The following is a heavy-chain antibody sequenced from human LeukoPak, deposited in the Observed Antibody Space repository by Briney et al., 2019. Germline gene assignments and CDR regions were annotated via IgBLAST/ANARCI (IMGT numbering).Heavy chain of an antibody. CDR1: GYNFTGNY. Sequence: ASVKVSCKASGYNFTGNYMHWVRQAPGQGLEWMGWINPNSGGTNYAQKFQGRVTMTRDTSISTAYMELSRLRSDDTAVYYCASPRGVREVNDAFDIWGQGTMVTVSS. D-gene: IGHD3-10*01. J-gene: IGHJ3*02. V-gene: IGHV1-2*02. CDR2: INPNSGGT. CDR3: ASPRGVREVNDAFDI.